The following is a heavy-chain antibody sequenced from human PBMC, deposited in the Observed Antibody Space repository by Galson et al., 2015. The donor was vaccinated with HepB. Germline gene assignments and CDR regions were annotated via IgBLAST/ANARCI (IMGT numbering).Heavy chain of an antibody. J-gene: IGHJ3*02. CDR1: GFTFSSSE. CDR2: ISDIGSNI. Sequence: SLRLSCAASGFTFSSSEMNWVRLPPGKGLEWVSYISDIGSNIYYADSVKGRFTISRDNAKNSLYLQMNSLRADDTAVYYRSRFQEDAFDIWGQGTMVTVSS. CDR3: SRFQEDAFDI. V-gene: IGHV3-48*03.